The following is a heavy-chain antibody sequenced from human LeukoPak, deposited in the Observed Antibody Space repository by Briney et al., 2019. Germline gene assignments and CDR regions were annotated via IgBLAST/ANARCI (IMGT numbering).Heavy chain of an antibody. CDR3: AKNRGNYGGNGPDY. J-gene: IGHJ4*02. V-gene: IGHV3-30*18. CDR2: ISYDGTNK. CDR1: GFTFNNYA. D-gene: IGHD4-23*01. Sequence: PGRSLRLSCAVSGFTFNNYAMHWVRQAPGKGLEWVAVISYDGTNKYYADSVKGRFTISRDNSKNTLYLQMNSLRAEDTAVFYCAKNRGNYGGNGPDYWGQGTLVTVSS.